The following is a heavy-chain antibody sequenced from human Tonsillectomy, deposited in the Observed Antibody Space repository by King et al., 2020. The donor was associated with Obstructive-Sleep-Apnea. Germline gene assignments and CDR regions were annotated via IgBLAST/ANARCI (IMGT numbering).Heavy chain of an antibody. Sequence: VQLVESGGGVVQPGRSLRLSCAASGFTFSSYAMHWVRQAPGKGLEWVAVISYDGSNKYYADSVKGRFTISRDNSKNTLYLQMNSLRAEDTAVYYCARDRSNSRRDYYYGMDVWGQGTTVTVSS. J-gene: IGHJ6*02. D-gene: IGHD2-2*01. V-gene: IGHV3-30-3*01. CDR2: ISYDGSNK. CDR1: GFTFSSYA. CDR3: ARDRSNSRRDYYYGMDV.